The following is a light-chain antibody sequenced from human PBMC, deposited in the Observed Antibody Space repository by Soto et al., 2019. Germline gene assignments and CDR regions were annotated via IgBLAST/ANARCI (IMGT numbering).Light chain of an antibody. CDR2: DVN. J-gene: IGLJ3*02. Sequence: QSALTQPRSVSGSPGQSVTISCTGTSSDVGNYNYVSWYQQHPGKAPKLMIYDVNKRPSGVPDRFSGSKSGNTASLTISGLQTEAEADYDCCSYAGSYTWVFGGGTKLTVL. CDR3: CSYAGSYTWV. CDR1: SSDVGNYNY. V-gene: IGLV2-11*01.